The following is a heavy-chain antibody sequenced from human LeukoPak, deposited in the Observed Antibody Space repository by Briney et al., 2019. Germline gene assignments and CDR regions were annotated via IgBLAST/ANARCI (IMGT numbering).Heavy chain of an antibody. J-gene: IGHJ4*02. D-gene: IGHD7-27*01. Sequence: GASVEVSCKASGGTFSSYAISWVRQAPGQGLEWMGRIIPILGIANYAQKFQGRVTITADKSTSTAYMELSSLRSEDTAVYYCARDPGDPLYYFDYWGQGTLVTVSS. CDR2: IIPILGIA. V-gene: IGHV1-69*04. CDR1: GGTFSSYA. CDR3: ARDPGDPLYYFDY.